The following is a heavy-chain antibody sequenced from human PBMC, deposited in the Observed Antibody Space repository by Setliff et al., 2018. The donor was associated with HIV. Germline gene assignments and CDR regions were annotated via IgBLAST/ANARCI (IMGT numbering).Heavy chain of an antibody. J-gene: IGHJ4*02. D-gene: IGHD6-13*01. CDR3: ARGESSSCPFDY. CDR1: GGSISSGGYY. V-gene: IGHV4-31*03. Sequence: SETLSLTCTVSGGSISSGGYYWSWIRQHPGKGLEWIGYIYYSGSTYYNPSLKSRVSISIDTSKSQFSLKLTSVTAADTAVYYCARGESSSCPFDYWVQGTLVTVSS. CDR2: IYYSGST.